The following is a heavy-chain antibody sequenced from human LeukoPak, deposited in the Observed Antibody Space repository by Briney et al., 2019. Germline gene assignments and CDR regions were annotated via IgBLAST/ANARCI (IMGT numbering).Heavy chain of an antibody. CDR1: GYTFTSYG. V-gene: IGHV1-18*04. Sequence: ASVKVSCKASGYTFTSYGISWVRQAPGQGLEWMGWISAYNGNTNYAQKLQGRVTMTTDTSTSTAYMELRSLRSDGTAVYYCARGGDIVVVTAIVPFDYWGQGTLVTVSS. J-gene: IGHJ4*02. CDR3: ARGGDIVVVTAIVPFDY. D-gene: IGHD2-21*02. CDR2: ISAYNGNT.